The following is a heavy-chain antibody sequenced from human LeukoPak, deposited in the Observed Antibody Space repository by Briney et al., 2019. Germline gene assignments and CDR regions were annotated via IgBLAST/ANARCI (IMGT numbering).Heavy chain of an antibody. CDR2: IYYSGST. D-gene: IGHD5-24*01. CDR3: TRDRDGYNPFDY. J-gene: IGHJ4*02. V-gene: IGHV4-59*01. CDR1: GGSISNYY. Sequence: PETLSLTCTVSGGSISNYYWSWIRQPPGKGLEWIGYIYYSGSTNYNPSLKSRVTISIDTSKNQFSLKLSSVTAADTAVYYCTRDRDGYNPFDYWGQGTLVTVSS.